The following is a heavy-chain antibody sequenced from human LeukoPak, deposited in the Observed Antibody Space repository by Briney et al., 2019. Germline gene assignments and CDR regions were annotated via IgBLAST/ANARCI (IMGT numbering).Heavy chain of an antibody. CDR3: AKGPPAPYYYYYYMDV. J-gene: IGHJ6*03. CDR2: ISGSGGST. D-gene: IGHD2-2*01. CDR1: GFTFSSYA. V-gene: IGHV3-23*01. Sequence: GGSLRLSCAASGFTFSSYAMSWVRQAPGKGLEWVSAISGSGGSTYYTDSVKGRFTISRDNSKNTLYLQMNSLRAEDTAVYYCAKGPPAPYYYYYYMDVWGKGTTVTVSS.